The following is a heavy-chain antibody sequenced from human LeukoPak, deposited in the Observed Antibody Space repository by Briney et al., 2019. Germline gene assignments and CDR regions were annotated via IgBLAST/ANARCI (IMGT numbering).Heavy chain of an antibody. J-gene: IGHJ5*02. CDR2: IIPIFGTA. CDR3: ARSIAARSSWFDP. V-gene: IGHV1-69*05. Sequence: ASVKVSCKASGGTFSSYAISWVRQAPGQGLEWMGGIIPIFGTANYAQKIQGRVTITTDESTSTAYMELSSLRSEDTAVYYCARSIAARSSWFDPWGQGTLVTVSS. D-gene: IGHD6-6*01. CDR1: GGTFSSYA.